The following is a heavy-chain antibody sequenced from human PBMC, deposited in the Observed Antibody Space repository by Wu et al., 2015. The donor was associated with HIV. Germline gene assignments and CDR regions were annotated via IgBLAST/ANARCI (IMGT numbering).Heavy chain of an antibody. CDR2: IIPMFNTT. D-gene: IGHD3-10*01. J-gene: IGHJ4*02. CDR1: GGTFSSDA. V-gene: IGHV1-69*12. Sequence: QVQLVQSGAEVKKPGSSVKVSCKASGGTFSSDALSWVRQAPGQGLEWMGGIIPMFNTTNYVQKFQGRITITADESTGTAHMELSSLKSEDTAVYYCASAGGNYYGSGSYYPPIAWGQGTLVTVSS. CDR3: ASAGGNYYGSGSYYPPIA.